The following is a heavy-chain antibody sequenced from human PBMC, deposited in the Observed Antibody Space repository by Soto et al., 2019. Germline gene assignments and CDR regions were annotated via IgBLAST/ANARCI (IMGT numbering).Heavy chain of an antibody. V-gene: IGHV4-38-2*02. Sequence: LXLTCAVSVSSISRGYYWGWIRQPPGKVLEWIGSIYHSGSTYYNPSLKGRVTISVDTSKNQFSLKLSSVTAADTAVYYCARERLPDYYDSSGYFSGPWGQGTLVTVYS. J-gene: IGHJ5*02. D-gene: IGHD3-22*01. CDR3: ARERLPDYYDSSGYFSGP. CDR2: IYHSGST. CDR1: VSSISRGYY.